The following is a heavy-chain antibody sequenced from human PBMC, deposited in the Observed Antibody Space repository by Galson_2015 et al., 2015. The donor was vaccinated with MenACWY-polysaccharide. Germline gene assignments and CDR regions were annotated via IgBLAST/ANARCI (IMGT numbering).Heavy chain of an antibody. CDR3: ARYSATGTIGY. CDR2: IKEDGSEK. CDR1: YG. Sequence: YGMHWVRLAPGTGPEWVANIKEDGSEKHYVDSVRGRFTISRDNARNSLSLRMNSLRVDDTALYYCARYSATGTIGYWGLGTLVTVSS. J-gene: IGHJ4*02. D-gene: IGHD1-14*01. V-gene: IGHV3-7*01.